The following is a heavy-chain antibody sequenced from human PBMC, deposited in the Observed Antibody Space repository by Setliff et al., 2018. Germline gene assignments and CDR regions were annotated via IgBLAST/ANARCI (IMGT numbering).Heavy chain of an antibody. CDR1: GYSISSGYYW. V-gene: IGHV4-4*02. J-gene: IGHJ6*02. D-gene: IGHD6-13*01. Sequence: PSETLSLTCAVSGYSISSGYYWWNWVRQPPGKGLEWIGEMYHSGNTYYNPSLKSRVTISIDKSRNQFSLNLNSVTAADTAVYYCARVSMYSSSWYYYYYGMDVWGQGTTVTVSS. CDR2: MYHSGNT. CDR3: ARVSMYSSSWYYYYYGMDV.